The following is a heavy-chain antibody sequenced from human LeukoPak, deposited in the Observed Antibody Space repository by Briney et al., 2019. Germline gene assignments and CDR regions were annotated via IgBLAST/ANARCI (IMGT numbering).Heavy chain of an antibody. Sequence: GRSLRLSCAASGFTFSSYAMHWVRQAPGKGLEWVAVISYDGSNKYYADSVKGRFTISRDNSKNTLYLQMNSLRAEDTAVYYCARGGTSGWDFLDYWGQGTLVTVSS. D-gene: IGHD6-19*01. V-gene: IGHV3-30-3*01. CDR1: GFTFSSYA. CDR3: ARGGTSGWDFLDY. J-gene: IGHJ4*02. CDR2: ISYDGSNK.